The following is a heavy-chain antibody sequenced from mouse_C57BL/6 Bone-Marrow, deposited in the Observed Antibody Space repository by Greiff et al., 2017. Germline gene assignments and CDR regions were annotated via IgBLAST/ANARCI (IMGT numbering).Heavy chain of an antibody. CDR3: ARGGWLLGVDY. CDR1: GYTFTSYW. CDR2: IDPSDSYT. D-gene: IGHD2-3*01. J-gene: IGHJ4*01. V-gene: IGHV1-59*01. Sequence: VQLQQPGAELVRPGTSVKLSCKASGYTFTSYWMHWVKQRPGQGLEWIGVIDPSDSYTNYKQKFKGKATLTVDPSSSTAYMQLSSLTSEDSAVYDCARGGWLLGVDYWGQGTSVTVSS.